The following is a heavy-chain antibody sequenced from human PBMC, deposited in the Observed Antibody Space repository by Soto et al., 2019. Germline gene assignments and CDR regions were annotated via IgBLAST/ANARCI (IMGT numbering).Heavy chain of an antibody. Sequence: KASETLSLTCTVSGGSISSGDYYWSWIRQPPGKGLEWIGYIYYSGSTYYNPSLKSRVTISVDTSKNQFSLKLSSVTAADTAVYYCARGGQGRWEYFQHWGQGTLVTVSS. CDR3: ARGGQGRWEYFQH. CDR1: GGSISSGDYY. V-gene: IGHV4-30-4*01. CDR2: IYYSGST. J-gene: IGHJ1*01. D-gene: IGHD6-13*01.